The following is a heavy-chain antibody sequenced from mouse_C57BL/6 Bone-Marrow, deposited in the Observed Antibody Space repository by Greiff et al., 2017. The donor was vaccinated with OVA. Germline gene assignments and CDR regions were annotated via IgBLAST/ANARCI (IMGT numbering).Heavy chain of an antibody. Sequence: EVMLVESGGGLVKPGGSLKLSCAASGLTFSDYGMHWVRQAPEKGLEWVAYISSGSSTIYYADAVKGRFTISRDNAKNTLFLQMTSLRSEDTAMYYCARDWDPYYFDYWGQGTTLTVSS. CDR3: ARDWDPYYFDY. CDR1: GLTFSDYG. CDR2: ISSGSSTI. J-gene: IGHJ2*01. V-gene: IGHV5-17*01. D-gene: IGHD4-1*01.